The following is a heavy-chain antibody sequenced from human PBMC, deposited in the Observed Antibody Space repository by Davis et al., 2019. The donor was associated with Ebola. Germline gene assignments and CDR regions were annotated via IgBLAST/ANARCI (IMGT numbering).Heavy chain of an antibody. Sequence: ASVKVSCKASGYTYSTYGISWVRQAPGQGLEWMGWINPNSGGTNYAQKFQGWATMTRDTSISTAYMELSRLKSDDTAVYYCARAQIKGVTNFDFWGQGTLVTVSS. CDR1: GYTYSTYG. CDR3: ARAQIKGVTNFDF. V-gene: IGHV1-2*04. CDR2: INPNSGGT. D-gene: IGHD3-10*01. J-gene: IGHJ4*02.